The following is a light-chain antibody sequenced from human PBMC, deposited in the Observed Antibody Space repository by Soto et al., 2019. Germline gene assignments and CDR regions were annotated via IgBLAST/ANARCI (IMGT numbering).Light chain of an antibody. J-gene: IGLJ2*01. Sequence: QSVLTQPASVSGSPGQSITISCTGTSSDVGAYNYVSWYQQHPGKAPKLMIYDVSNRPSGVSNRFSGAKSGNTASLTISGLHAEDEADYYCSSYTSSSAVVFGGGTKLTVL. CDR1: SSDVGAYNY. V-gene: IGLV2-14*03. CDR2: DVS. CDR3: SSYTSSSAVV.